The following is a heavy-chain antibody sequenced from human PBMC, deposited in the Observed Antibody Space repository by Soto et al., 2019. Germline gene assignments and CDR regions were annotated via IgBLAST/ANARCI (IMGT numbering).Heavy chain of an antibody. J-gene: IGHJ6*02. Sequence: QVQLVQSGAEVKKPGASVKVPCKASGYTFTSYGISWVRQAPGQGLEWMGWISAYNGNTNYAQKLQGRVTMTTDTXXSXAXXELRSLRSDDTAVYYCAREVIVVVPAAIYYYGMDVWGQGTTVTVSS. CDR1: GYTFTSYG. CDR3: AREVIVVVPAAIYYYGMDV. D-gene: IGHD2-2*01. V-gene: IGHV1-18*01. CDR2: ISAYNGNT.